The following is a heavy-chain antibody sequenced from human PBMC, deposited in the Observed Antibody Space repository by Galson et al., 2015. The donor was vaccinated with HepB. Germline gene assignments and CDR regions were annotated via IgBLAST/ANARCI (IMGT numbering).Heavy chain of an antibody. V-gene: IGHV3-30*07. CDR1: GFTFSKYS. J-gene: IGHJ5*02. D-gene: IGHD4-17*01. CDR2: ISYHGKEK. Sequence: SLRLSCAASGFTFSKYSMHWVRQAPGKGLEWLAHISYHGKEKYHADSVEDRLTVSRDNAKNSLFLHMISLRAEDTAMYYCLAVTTGSEFDPWGQGTLVIVSS. CDR3: LAVTTGSEFDP.